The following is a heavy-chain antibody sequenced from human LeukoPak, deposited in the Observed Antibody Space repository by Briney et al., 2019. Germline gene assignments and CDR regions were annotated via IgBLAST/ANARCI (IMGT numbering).Heavy chain of an antibody. CDR2: IYYTGST. D-gene: IGHD3-10*01. Sequence: SETLSLTCTVSGGSISSYYWSWIRQPPGKGLEWIGYIYYTGSTNYNPSLKSRVSISVDTSKNQFSLKLSSVTAADTAVYFCARGAPLFFDYWGQGTLVTVSS. V-gene: IGHV4-59*01. CDR1: GGSISSYY. CDR3: ARGAPLFFDY. J-gene: IGHJ4*02.